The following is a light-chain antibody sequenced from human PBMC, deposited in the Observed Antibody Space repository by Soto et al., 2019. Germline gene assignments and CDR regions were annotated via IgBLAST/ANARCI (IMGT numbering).Light chain of an antibody. V-gene: IGLV1-40*01. CDR2: GNS. CDR1: SSNIGAGYD. CDR3: QSYDSSLSGYYV. Sequence: QSVLTQPPSVSGAPGQRVTIACTGSSSNIGAGYDVHWYQQLPGTAPKLLIYGNSNRPSGVPDRFSGSKSGTSASLAITGLQIEDEADYYCQSYDSSLSGYYVFGTGTKLTVL. J-gene: IGLJ1*01.